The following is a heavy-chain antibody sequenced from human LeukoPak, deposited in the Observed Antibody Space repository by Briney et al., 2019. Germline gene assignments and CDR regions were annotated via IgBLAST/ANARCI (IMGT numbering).Heavy chain of an antibody. CDR2: IYYNGST. CDR1: GGSISSGGYY. D-gene: IGHD4-23*01. J-gene: IGHJ5*02. Sequence: SETLSLTCTVSGGSISSGGYYWSWIRQHPGKGLEWIGYIYYNGSTYYNPSLKSRVTISVDTSKNQFSLKLSSVTAADTAVYYCARDGDYGGNSAWFDPWGQGTLVTVSS. CDR3: ARDGDYGGNSAWFDP. V-gene: IGHV4-31*03.